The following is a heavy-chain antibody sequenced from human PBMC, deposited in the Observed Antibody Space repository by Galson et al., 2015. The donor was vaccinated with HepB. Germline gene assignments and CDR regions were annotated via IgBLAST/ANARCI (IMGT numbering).Heavy chain of an antibody. D-gene: IGHD3-3*01. J-gene: IGHJ6*03. Sequence: SLRLSCAASGFTFSNYWMHWVRQAPGKGLMWVSYISSDGSDTRYADSAKGRFTVSRDNAKNTLYLQMNSLRAEDTAVYYCARPLTYYDFWSAYSASDYYYMDVWGKGTTVTVSS. CDR1: GFTFSNYW. V-gene: IGHV3-74*01. CDR3: ARPLTYYDFWSAYSASDYYYMDV. CDR2: ISSDGSDT.